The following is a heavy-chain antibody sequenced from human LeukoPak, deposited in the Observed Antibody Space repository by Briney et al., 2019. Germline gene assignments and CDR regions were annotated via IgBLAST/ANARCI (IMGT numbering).Heavy chain of an antibody. D-gene: IGHD5-12*01. CDR2: ISSSGSTI. CDR3: ARDVGGYDSDY. J-gene: IGHJ4*02. Sequence: GGSLRLSCAASGFTFSSYEMNWVRQAPGKGLEWVSYISSSGSTIYYADSVKGRFTISRDNAKNSLYLQMNSLRAEDTAVYYGARDVGGYDSDYWGQGTLVTVSS. CDR1: GFTFSSYE. V-gene: IGHV3-48*03.